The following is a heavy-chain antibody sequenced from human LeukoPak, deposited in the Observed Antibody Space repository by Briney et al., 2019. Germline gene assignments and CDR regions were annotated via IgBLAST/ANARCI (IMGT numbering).Heavy chain of an antibody. CDR2: INRDGSGK. Sequence: GESLRLSCAASGFTLSTYWMSWVRQAPGKGLEWVANINRDGSGKYYVDSVRGRFTISRDNAKNSLYLQMNSLRAEDTAVYYCARVQTGTTNWFDPWGQGTLVTVSS. D-gene: IGHD1-1*01. CDR1: GFTLSTYW. CDR3: ARVQTGTTNWFDP. J-gene: IGHJ5*02. V-gene: IGHV3-7*04.